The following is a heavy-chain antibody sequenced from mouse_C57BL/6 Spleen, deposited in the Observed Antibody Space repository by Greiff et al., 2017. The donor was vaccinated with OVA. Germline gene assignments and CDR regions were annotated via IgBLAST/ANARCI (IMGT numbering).Heavy chain of an antibody. CDR2: IYPGDGDT. J-gene: IGHJ2*01. D-gene: IGHD1-1*01. Sequence: VQLQESGAELVKPGASVKISCKASGYAFSSYWMNWVKQRPGKGLEWIGQIYPGDGDTNYNGKFKGNATLTADKSSSTAYRQLSSLTSEDSAVYFCARYHGSSYRFDYWGQGTTLTVSS. CDR3: ARYHGSSYRFDY. CDR1: GYAFSSYW. V-gene: IGHV1-80*01.